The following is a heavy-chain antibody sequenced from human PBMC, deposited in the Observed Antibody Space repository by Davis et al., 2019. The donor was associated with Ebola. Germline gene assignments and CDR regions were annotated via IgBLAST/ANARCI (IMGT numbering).Heavy chain of an antibody. CDR1: GFTFSSYW. D-gene: IGHD5-12*01. J-gene: IGHJ5*02. Sequence: PGGSLRLSCAASGFTFSSYWMSWVRQAPGKGLEWVANIKQDGSATNYVESVRGRFSISRDNAKSSLYLQMNSLRVEDTAVYYCVKGQGWLTHAWGQGTLVTVSS. CDR3: VKGQGWLTHA. V-gene: IGHV3-7*01. CDR2: IKQDGSAT.